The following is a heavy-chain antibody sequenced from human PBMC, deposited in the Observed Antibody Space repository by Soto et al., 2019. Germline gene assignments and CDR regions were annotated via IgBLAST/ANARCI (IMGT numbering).Heavy chain of an antibody. CDR3: AKDFTPTAIIWGPPVLDY. CDR2: ISYDGSNK. V-gene: IGHV3-30*18. CDR1: GFTFSSYG. Sequence: PGGSLRLSCAASGFTFSSYGMHWVRQAPGKGLEWVAVISYDGSNKYYADSVKGRFTISRDNSKNTLYLQMNSLRAEDTAVYYCAKDFTPTAIIWGPPVLDYWGRGT. J-gene: IGHJ4*02. D-gene: IGHD5-18*01.